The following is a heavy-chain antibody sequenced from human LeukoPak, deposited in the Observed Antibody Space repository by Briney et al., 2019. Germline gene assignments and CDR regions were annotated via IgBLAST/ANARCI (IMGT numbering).Heavy chain of an antibody. V-gene: IGHV4-4*07. CDR3: AREYSSSSGRTFDY. J-gene: IGHJ4*02. Sequence: SETLSLTCTVSGGSISSYYWNWIRQPAGKGLEWIGRISTTGSTNYNPSLKSRLTMSVDTSKKQFSLRLSSVSAAGTAVHYCAREYSSSSGRTFDYWGQGSLVTVSS. CDR2: ISTTGST. D-gene: IGHD6-6*01. CDR1: GGSISSYY.